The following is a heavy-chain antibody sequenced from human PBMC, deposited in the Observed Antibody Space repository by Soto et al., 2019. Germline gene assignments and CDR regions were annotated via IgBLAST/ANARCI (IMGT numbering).Heavy chain of an antibody. V-gene: IGHV3-72*01. CDR1: GFTFSDHY. J-gene: IGHJ4*02. CDR2: IRNKANSYTA. D-gene: IGHD3-3*01. Sequence: EVQLVESGGGLVQPGGSLRLSCAASGFTFSDHYMDWVRQASGKGLEWVGRIRNKANSYTAEYAASVKGRFTVSRDDSNKSRYLKMNSLILEDTALYYCVRARNGYQLDYWGQGTLVTVSS. CDR3: VRARNGYQLDY.